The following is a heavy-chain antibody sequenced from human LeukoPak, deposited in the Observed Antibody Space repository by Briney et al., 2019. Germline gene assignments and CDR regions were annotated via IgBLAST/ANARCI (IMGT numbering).Heavy chain of an antibody. Sequence: GGSQRLLCADSGLTFSSYSMIWVRHAPGKGREGVSYISRRSSTIYYADSVKGRITISRDNDKNSLYLQMNSLRAEDTAVYYCARRETFYYFDYWGQGTLVTVSS. J-gene: IGHJ4*02. CDR1: GLTFSSYS. CDR2: ISRRSSTI. V-gene: IGHV3-48*04. D-gene: IGHD1-26*01. CDR3: ARRETFYYFDY.